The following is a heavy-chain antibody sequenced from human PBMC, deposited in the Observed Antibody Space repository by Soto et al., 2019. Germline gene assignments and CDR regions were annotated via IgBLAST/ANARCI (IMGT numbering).Heavy chain of an antibody. Sequence: PGESRKIPCKGSGYSFTSYWISWVRQMPGKGLEWMGRIDPSDSYTNYSPSFQGHVTISADKSISTAYLQWSSLEASDTAMYYCASLGAKRGSSGYDLTPARPTNYYYGMDVWGQGTTVPVSS. CDR1: GYSFTSYW. CDR2: IDPSDSYT. CDR3: ASLGAKRGSSGYDLTPARPTNYYYGMDV. J-gene: IGHJ6*02. D-gene: IGHD5-12*01. V-gene: IGHV5-10-1*01.